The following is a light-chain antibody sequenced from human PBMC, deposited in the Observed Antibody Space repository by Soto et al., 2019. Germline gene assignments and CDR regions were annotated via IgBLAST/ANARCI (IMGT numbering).Light chain of an antibody. CDR1: SGSVSTNYY. CDR2: STN. Sequence: QTVVTQEPSFSVSPGRTVTLTCGLSSGSVSTNYYPSWYQQTPGQAPRMLIYSTNTRSSGVPDRFSGSILGNKAALTITGAQVDDESDYYCVLYMGGGISLFGGGTKVTVL. CDR3: VLYMGGGISL. J-gene: IGLJ2*01. V-gene: IGLV8-61*01.